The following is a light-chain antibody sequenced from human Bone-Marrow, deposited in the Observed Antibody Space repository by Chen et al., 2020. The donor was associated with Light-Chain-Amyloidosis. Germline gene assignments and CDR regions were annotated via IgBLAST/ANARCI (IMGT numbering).Light chain of an antibody. Sequence: DIQMTQSPSSLSASIGDRVTITCRASLGITNSLAWYQQKPGTAPKLLLYGASRLESGVPSRFSGSGSGTDFTLTISRREPEDFAMYYCQQFDSSRWTFGQGTKVEFK. V-gene: IGKV1-NL1*01. CDR1: LGITNS. J-gene: IGKJ1*01. CDR2: GAS. CDR3: QQFDSSRWT.